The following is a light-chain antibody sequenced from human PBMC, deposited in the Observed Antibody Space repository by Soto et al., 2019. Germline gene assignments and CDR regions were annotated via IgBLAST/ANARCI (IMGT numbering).Light chain of an antibody. V-gene: IGLV2-23*01. CDR3: CSVVSGNIYV. Sequence: QSALTQPASVSGSPGQSITISCTGSSSDFGGKNLVSWYQHHPDKAPKLLIFEGSKRPSGISTRFSGSKSGNAASLTISGLQAEDEADYYCCSVVSGNIYVFGTGTKVTVL. J-gene: IGLJ1*01. CDR2: EGS. CDR1: SSDFGGKNL.